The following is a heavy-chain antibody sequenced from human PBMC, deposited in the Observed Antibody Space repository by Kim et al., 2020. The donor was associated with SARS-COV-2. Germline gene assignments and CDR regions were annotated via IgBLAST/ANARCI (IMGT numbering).Heavy chain of an antibody. D-gene: IGHD4-17*01. Sequence: YYNPSLKSRVTISVDTSKNQFSLKLSSVTAADTAVYYCAANDYGGKGDDPWGQGTLVTVSS. V-gene: IGHV4-31*02. J-gene: IGHJ5*02. CDR3: AANDYGGKGDDP.